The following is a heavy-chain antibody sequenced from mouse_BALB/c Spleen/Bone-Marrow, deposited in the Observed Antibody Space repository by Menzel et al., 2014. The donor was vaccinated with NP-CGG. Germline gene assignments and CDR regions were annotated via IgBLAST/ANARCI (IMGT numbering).Heavy chain of an antibody. Sequence: EVQLQQSGPELVKPGAPVKMSCKASGYTFTSYVMHWVKQKPGQGLEWIGYINPYNDGTKYNEKFKGKATLTSDKSPSTAYMELSSLTSEDSAVYYCARGGYGNVYYAMDYWGQGTSVTVSS. V-gene: IGHV1-14*01. J-gene: IGHJ4*01. CDR1: GYTFTSYV. CDR3: ARGGYGNVYYAMDY. CDR2: INPYNDGT. D-gene: IGHD2-10*02.